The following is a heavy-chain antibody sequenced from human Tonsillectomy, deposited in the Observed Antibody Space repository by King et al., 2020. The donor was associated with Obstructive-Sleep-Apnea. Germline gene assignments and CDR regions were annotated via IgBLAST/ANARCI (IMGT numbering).Heavy chain of an antibody. J-gene: IGHJ4*02. D-gene: IGHD3-10*01. CDR3: ARDPYYYGVGSFDY. Sequence: VQLVESGGGLVQPGRSLRLSCAASGFTFDDHAMHWVRQVPGKVLEWVAGMNWNSDSMVYADSVKGRFTISRDNAKNSLYLQLNILRPEDTALYYCARDPYYYGVGSFDYWGPGTLVTVSS. CDR1: GFTFDDHA. V-gene: IGHV3-9*01. CDR2: MNWNSDSM.